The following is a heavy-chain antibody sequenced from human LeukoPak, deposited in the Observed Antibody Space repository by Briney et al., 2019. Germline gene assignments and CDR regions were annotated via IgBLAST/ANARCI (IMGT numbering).Heavy chain of an antibody. V-gene: IGHV1-2*02. CDR3: ASPGSNSHYYFEY. CDR1: GYTFTNYH. CDR2: INPNNGGT. D-gene: IGHD4-23*01. Sequence: ASVKVSCKASGYTFTNYHIHWVRQAPGQGLEWMGWINPNNGGTNYAQKFQGRVTMTRDTSISTAYMELSRLRSDDTAVYYCASPGSNSHYYFEYWGQGTLVTVSS. J-gene: IGHJ4*02.